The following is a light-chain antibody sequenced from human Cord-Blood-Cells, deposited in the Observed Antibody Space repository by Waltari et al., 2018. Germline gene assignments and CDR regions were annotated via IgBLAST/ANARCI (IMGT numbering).Light chain of an antibody. CDR1: SSDVGSYNL. V-gene: IGLV2-23*03. CDR2: EGS. Sequence: QSALTQPASVSGSPGQSITISCTGTSSDVGSYNLVSWYQQHPGKAPKRIIYEGSKRPSGVSNRFSGSESGNTASLTSSGLQAEDEADYYCCSYAGSSTFDVVFGGGTKLTVL. J-gene: IGLJ2*01. CDR3: CSYAGSSTFDVV.